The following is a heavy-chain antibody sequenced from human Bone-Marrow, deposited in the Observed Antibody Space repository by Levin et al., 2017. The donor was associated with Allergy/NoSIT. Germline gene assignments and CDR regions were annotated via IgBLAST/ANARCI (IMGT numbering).Heavy chain of an antibody. CDR1: AFTFNNYA. J-gene: IGHJ3*02. V-gene: IGHV3-23*01. D-gene: IGHD3-10*01. CDR2: ISDGGGLT. CDR3: AKDSFGEDFYDSGALDI. Sequence: GGSLRLSCAASAFTFNNYAMSWVRQAPGKGLEWVSVISDGGGLTYYTDSVKGRFTISRDNSKSTVSLQMNSLRAEDTAIYYCAKDSFGEDFYDSGALDIWGQGTVVTVSS.